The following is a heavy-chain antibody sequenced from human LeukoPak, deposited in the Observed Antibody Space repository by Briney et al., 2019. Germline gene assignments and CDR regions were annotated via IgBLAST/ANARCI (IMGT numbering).Heavy chain of an antibody. CDR3: ARAPRVLWFGELLFDY. D-gene: IGHD3-10*01. V-gene: IGHV3-9*01. J-gene: IGHJ4*02. CDR2: ISWNSGSV. Sequence: GGSLRLSCAASGFTFDDYAMHWVRHAPGKGLEWVSGISWNSGSVGYADSGKGRFTISRDNAKNSLYLQMNSLRTEHTAVYYCARAPRVLWFGELLFDYWGQGTLVTVSS. CDR1: GFTFDDYA.